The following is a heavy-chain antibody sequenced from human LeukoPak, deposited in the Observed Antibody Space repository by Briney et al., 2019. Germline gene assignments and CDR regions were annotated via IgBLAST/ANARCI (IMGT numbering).Heavy chain of an antibody. J-gene: IGHJ4*02. CDR3: ARDGVYGDYLGYFDH. Sequence: GGSLRLSCAASGFTFSSYGMHWVRQAPGKGLEWVAVIWYDGSNKYYADSVKGRFTISRDNSKNTLYLQMNSLRAEDTAVYYCARDGVYGDYLGYFDHWGQGTLVTVSS. CDR1: GFTFSSYG. D-gene: IGHD4-17*01. CDR2: IWYDGSNK. V-gene: IGHV3-33*01.